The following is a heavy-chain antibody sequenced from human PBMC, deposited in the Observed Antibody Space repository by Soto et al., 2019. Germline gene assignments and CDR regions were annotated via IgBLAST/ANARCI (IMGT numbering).Heavy chain of an antibody. V-gene: IGHV1-46*01. D-gene: IGHD5-18*01. J-gene: IGHJ4*02. CDR1: GYTFTYYH. CDR3: ARVNYSSGLLFYLDY. Sequence: GASVKVSCKASGYTFTYYHVHWVRQAPGQGLEWMGIINPNGGDTTYAQKFQGRVTMTRDTSTSTVYMEVNSLRSEDTALYYCARVNYSSGLLFYLDYWGQGTLVTVSS. CDR2: INPNGGDT.